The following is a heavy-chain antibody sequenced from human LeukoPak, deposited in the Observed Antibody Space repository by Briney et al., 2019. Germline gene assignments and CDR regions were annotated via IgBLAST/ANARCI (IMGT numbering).Heavy chain of an antibody. J-gene: IGHJ5*02. CDR2: IYYSGST. V-gene: IGHV4-39*07. CDR1: GGSISSSSYY. D-gene: IGHD2-2*02. CDR3: ARDIVVVPAAIGLIGWFDP. Sequence: SETLSLTCTVSGGSISSSSYYWGWICQPPGKGLEWIGSIYYSGSTYYNPSLKSRVTISVDTSKNQFSLKLSSVTAADTAVYYCARDIVVVPAAIGLIGWFDPWGQGTLVTVSS.